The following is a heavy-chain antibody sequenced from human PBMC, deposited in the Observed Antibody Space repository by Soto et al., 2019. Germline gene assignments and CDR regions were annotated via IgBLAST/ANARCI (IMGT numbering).Heavy chain of an antibody. CDR2: INPNSGGT. Sequence: GASVKVSCKASGGTFSSYAISWVRQAPGQGLEWMGWINPNSGGTNYAQKFQGRVTMTRDTSISTAYMELRSLRSDDTAVYYCARARTRHLLRYFDWSHRDDAFDIWGQGTMVTV. V-gene: IGHV1-2*02. D-gene: IGHD3-9*01. CDR1: GGTFSSYA. J-gene: IGHJ3*02. CDR3: ARARTRHLLRYFDWSHRDDAFDI.